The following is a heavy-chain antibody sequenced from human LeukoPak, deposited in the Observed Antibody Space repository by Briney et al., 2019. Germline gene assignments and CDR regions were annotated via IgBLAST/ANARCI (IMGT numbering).Heavy chain of an antibody. Sequence: GGSLRLSCAASGFTFSGSAMSWVRQAPGEGLEWVSLISYSGANSYYTDSVRGRFTISRDNSKNTLYLQMNSLRAEDTAVYYCARGADVLLWFGESSFDYWGQGTLVTVSS. J-gene: IGHJ4*02. V-gene: IGHV3-23*01. CDR2: ISYSGANS. D-gene: IGHD3-10*01. CDR1: GFTFSGSA. CDR3: ARGADVLLWFGESSFDY.